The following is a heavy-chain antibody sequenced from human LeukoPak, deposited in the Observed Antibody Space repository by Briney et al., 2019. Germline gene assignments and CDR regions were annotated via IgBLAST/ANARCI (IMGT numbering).Heavy chain of an antibody. V-gene: IGHV1-2*02. CDR3: ATGDVTQGNPH. CDR2: IIPNNGGT. J-gene: IGHJ4*02. D-gene: IGHD4-11*01. Sequence: ASVKVSCKASGYTFTGHYIHWVRQAPGQGPEWMGWIIPNNGGTNYAQQFQGRVTMTKDTSISTAYMELTRLTSDDTAVYYCATGDVTQGNPHWGQGTLVTVSS. CDR1: GYTFTGHY.